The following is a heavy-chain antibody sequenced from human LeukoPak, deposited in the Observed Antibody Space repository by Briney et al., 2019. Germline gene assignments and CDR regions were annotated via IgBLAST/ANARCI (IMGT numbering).Heavy chain of an antibody. V-gene: IGHV3-48*03. D-gene: IGHD7-27*01. CDR3: ARRLGSRYYFDY. Sequence: GGSLRLSCAASGFTFSSYEMNWVRQAPGKGLEWVSYISSSGSTIYYADSVKGRFTTSRDNAKNSLYLQMNSLRAEDTAVYYCARRLGSRYYFDYWGQGTLVTVSS. CDR2: ISSSGSTI. CDR1: GFTFSSYE. J-gene: IGHJ4*02.